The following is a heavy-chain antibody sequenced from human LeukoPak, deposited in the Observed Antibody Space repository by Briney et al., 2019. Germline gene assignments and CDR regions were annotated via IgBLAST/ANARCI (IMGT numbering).Heavy chain of an antibody. J-gene: IGHJ4*02. CDR1: GHTFTSCG. CDR2: ISTYNGNT. Sequence: GASVKVSSKASGHTFTSCGISWVRQAPGQGLEWMGWISTYNGNTNYAQKLQGRVTMTTDTSTSTAYMELRSLRSDHTAVYYCARAERGYDILTGYSKYYFDYWGQGTLLIVSS. V-gene: IGHV1-18*01. D-gene: IGHD3-9*01. CDR3: ARAERGYDILTGYSKYYFDY.